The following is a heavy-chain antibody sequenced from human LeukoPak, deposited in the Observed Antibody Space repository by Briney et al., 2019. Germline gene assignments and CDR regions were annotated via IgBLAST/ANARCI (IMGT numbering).Heavy chain of an antibody. J-gene: IGHJ4*02. CDR1: GFTFSSYG. CDR3: ASQAGGSGSLVY. V-gene: IGHV3-33*01. Sequence: GGSLRLSCAASGFTFSSYGMHWVRQAPGKGLEWVAVIWYDGSNKYYADSVKGRFTISRDNSKNTLYLQMNSLRAEDTAVYYCASQAGGSGSLVYWGQGTLVTVSS. CDR2: IWYDGSNK. D-gene: IGHD1-26*01.